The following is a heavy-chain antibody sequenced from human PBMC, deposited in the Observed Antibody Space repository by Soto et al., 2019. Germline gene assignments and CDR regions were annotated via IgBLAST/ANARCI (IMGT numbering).Heavy chain of an antibody. J-gene: IGHJ3*02. CDR2: ISANNGNT. V-gene: IGHV1-18*01. CDR3: ARDLQFYSDSSGYRDVFDI. Sequence: QVQLVQSGTEVKKPGASVKVSCKASGYIFTTYGISWVRQAPGQGLECMGWISANNGNTYYAQKFQGRVTMNTDTPTRTIYMELRSLRSDDTAVYYCARDLQFYSDSSGYRDVFDIWGQGTMVTVSS. CDR1: GYIFTTYG. D-gene: IGHD3-22*01.